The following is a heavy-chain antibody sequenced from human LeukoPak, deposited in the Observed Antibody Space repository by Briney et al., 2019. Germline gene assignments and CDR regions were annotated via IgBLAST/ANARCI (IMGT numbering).Heavy chain of an antibody. Sequence: ASVKVSCKATGYTFTSYGISWVRQAPGQGLEWMGWISTYNGNTFYAQNLQGRVTMTTDTSTSTAYMELSSLISDDTAVYYCARDIFQTLYCMDVWGKGTTVTVSS. CDR2: ISTYNGNT. V-gene: IGHV1-18*01. CDR3: ARDIFQTLYCMDV. CDR1: GYTFTSYG. J-gene: IGHJ6*03.